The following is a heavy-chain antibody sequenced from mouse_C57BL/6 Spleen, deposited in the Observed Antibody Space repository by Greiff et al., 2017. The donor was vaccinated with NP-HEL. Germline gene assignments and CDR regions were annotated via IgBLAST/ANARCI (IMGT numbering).Heavy chain of an antibody. CDR1: GYTFTNYW. V-gene: IGHV1-63*01. Sequence: QVQLQQSGAELVRPGTSVKMSCKASGYTFTNYWIGWAKQRPGHGLEWIGDIYPGGGYTNYNEKFKGKATLTADKSSSTAYMQFSSLTSEDSAIYYCAREGDGNYGKFAYWGQGTLVTVSA. CDR3: AREGDGNYGKFAY. D-gene: IGHD2-1*01. J-gene: IGHJ3*01. CDR2: IYPGGGYT.